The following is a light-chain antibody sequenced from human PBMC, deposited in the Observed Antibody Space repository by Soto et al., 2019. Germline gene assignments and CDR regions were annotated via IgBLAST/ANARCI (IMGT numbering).Light chain of an antibody. CDR1: QGISNY. V-gene: IGKV1-27*01. CDR2: AAS. CDR3: QNYNSAPPGVFT. J-gene: IGKJ3*01. Sequence: DIQMTQSPSSLSASVGDRVTITCRASQGISNYFAWYQQKPGKVRKLLIFAASTLQSGVPSRFSGSGSGTDFTLTISSLQPEDVAAYYCQNYNSAPPGVFTFGPGTKVDIK.